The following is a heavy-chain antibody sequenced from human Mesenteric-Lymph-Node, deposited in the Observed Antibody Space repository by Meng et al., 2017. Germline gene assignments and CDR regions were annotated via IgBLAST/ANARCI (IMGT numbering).Heavy chain of an antibody. Sequence: QLQLQDSGPGLVKPSETLSLTCTVSGGSISSSSYDWAWIRQPPGEGLEWIGSVVYSGTTYYTSSLKSRVSISVDTSKNQFSLKLSSVTAADTAVYYCARHHHSPTFDYWGQGTLVTVSS. J-gene: IGHJ4*02. CDR1: GGSISSSSYD. D-gene: IGHD1-14*01. CDR2: VVYSGTT. CDR3: ARHHHSPTFDY. V-gene: IGHV4-39*01.